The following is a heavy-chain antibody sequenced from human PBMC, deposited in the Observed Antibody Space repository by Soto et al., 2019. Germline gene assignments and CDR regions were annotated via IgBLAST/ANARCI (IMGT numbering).Heavy chain of an antibody. Sequence: EVQLVESGGGLVQPGGSLKLSCAASGFIFSGSAVHWVRQASGKGLEWVGRILSKAGNYATAYPASMKGRFTISRDESENTAFLQMNSLKTEDTAVYYCIRGGSPYSYDYWGQGTLVSVSS. V-gene: IGHV3-73*01. J-gene: IGHJ4*02. CDR3: IRGGSPYSYDY. CDR2: ILSKAGNYAT. D-gene: IGHD1-26*01. CDR1: GFIFSGSA.